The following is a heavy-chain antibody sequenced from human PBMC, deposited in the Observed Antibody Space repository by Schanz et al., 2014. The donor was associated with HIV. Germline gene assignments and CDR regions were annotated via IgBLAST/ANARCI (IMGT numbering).Heavy chain of an antibody. V-gene: IGHV3-33*01. J-gene: IGHJ4*02. Sequence: QVQLVESGGGVVQPGRSLRLSCAASGFTFTSFGMHWVRQAPGKGLDWVAVIWYDGSNKYYADSVKGRFTISRDNAKNTLYLQLGSLRPDDTAMYYCARDLGGFYGYHTYYFDPWGQGPLATVFS. CDR3: ARDLGGFYGYHTYYFDP. D-gene: IGHD5-18*01. CDR1: GFTFTSFG. CDR2: IWYDGSNK.